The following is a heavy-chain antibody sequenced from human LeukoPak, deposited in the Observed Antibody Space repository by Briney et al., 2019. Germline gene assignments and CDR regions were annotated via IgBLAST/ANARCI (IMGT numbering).Heavy chain of an antibody. V-gene: IGHV3-74*01. D-gene: IGHD1-26*01. J-gene: IGHJ3*02. CDR1: GFTFSSYW. CDR2: INSDGSST. CDR3: ASESGSYLGAFDI. Sequence: GGSLRLSCAASGFTFSSYWMHWVRQAPGKGLVWVSRINSDGSSTTYADSVKGRFTISRDNAKNTLYLQMNSLRAEETAEYYCASESGSYLGAFDIWGQGTMVTVSS.